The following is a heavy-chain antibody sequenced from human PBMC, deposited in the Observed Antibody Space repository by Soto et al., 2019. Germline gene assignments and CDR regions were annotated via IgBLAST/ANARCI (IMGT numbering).Heavy chain of an antibody. CDR1: GFTFSSYA. CDR3: ASGRGGARSGYYYYYYGMDV. J-gene: IGHJ6*02. Sequence: PGGSLRLSCAASGFTFSSYAMHWVRQAPGKGLEWVAVISYDGSNKYYADSVKGRFTISRDNSKNTLYLQMNSLRAEDTAVYYCASGRGGARSGYYYYYYGMDVWGQGTTVTVSS. CDR2: ISYDGSNK. V-gene: IGHV3-30-3*01. D-gene: IGHD5-12*01.